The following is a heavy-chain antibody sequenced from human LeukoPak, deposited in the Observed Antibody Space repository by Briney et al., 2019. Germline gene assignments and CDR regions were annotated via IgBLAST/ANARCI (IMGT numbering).Heavy chain of an antibody. Sequence: SETLSLTCTVSGGSISSYYWSWIRQPPGKGLEWIGYIYYSGSTNYNPSLKSRVTISVDTSKNQFSLKLSSVTAADTAVYYCASKTIIAAAGTGAFDIWGQGTMVTVSS. D-gene: IGHD6-13*01. CDR1: GGSISSYY. J-gene: IGHJ3*02. CDR2: IYYSGST. V-gene: IGHV4-59*01. CDR3: ASKTIIAAAGTGAFDI.